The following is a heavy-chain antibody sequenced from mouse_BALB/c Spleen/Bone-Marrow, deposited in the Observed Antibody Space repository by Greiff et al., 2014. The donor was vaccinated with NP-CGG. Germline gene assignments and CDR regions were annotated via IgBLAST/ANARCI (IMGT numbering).Heavy chain of an antibody. Sequence: EVKLMESGAELVKPGASVKLSCTASGFNIKDTYMHWVKQRPEQGLEWIGRIDPANGNTKYDPKFQGKATTTADTSSNTAYLQLNSLTSEDTAVYYCAQGYDWAMDYWGQGTSVTVSS. V-gene: IGHV14-3*02. CDR2: IDPANGNT. D-gene: IGHD2-14*01. CDR1: GFNIKDTY. J-gene: IGHJ4*01. CDR3: AQGYDWAMDY.